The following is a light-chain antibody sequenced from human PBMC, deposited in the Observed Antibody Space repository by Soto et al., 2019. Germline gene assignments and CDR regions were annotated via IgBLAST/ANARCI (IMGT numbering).Light chain of an antibody. CDR1: GSNIGAGFD. CDR2: GNT. V-gene: IGLV1-40*01. CDR3: QSYDTGLSGPVV. Sequence: QSVLTQPPSLSGAPGQNIIISCTGGGSNIGAGFDVHGYQQLPGTAPKLLIYGNTNRPSGVPDRFSGSKSGTSASLVITGLQADDEADYYCQSYDTGLSGPVVFGGGTKLTVL. J-gene: IGLJ2*01.